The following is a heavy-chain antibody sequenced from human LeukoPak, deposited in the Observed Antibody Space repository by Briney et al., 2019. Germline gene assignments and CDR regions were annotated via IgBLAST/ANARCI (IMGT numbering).Heavy chain of an antibody. D-gene: IGHD6-19*01. V-gene: IGHV1-69*06. CDR1: GGTFSSYA. CDR2: IIPIFGTA. J-gene: IGHJ3*02. CDR3: ARDRSSGWYYRGDAFDI. Sequence: SVKVSCKASGGTFSSYAISWVRQAPGQGLEWMGGIIPIFGTANYAQKFQGRVTITADKSTSTAYMELSSLRSEDTAVYYCARDRSSGWYYRGDAFDIWGQGTMVTVSS.